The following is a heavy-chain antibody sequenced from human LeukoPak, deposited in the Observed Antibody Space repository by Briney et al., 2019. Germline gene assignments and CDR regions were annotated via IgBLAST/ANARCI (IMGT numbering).Heavy chain of an antibody. Sequence: ASVKVSCKASGYTFTFYAITWVRQAPGQGLEWMGWSSAYNGNTNYAQNLQDRVTMTTDTSTTTAYMELRSLRSDDTAMYYCARGPHSIRTRYFDYWGQGILVTVSS. CDR1: GYTFTFYA. V-gene: IGHV1-18*01. CDR3: ARGPHSIRTRYFDY. J-gene: IGHJ4*02. D-gene: IGHD3/OR15-3a*01. CDR2: SSAYNGNT.